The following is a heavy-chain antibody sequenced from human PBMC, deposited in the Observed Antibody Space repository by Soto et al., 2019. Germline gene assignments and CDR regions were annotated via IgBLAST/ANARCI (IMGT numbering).Heavy chain of an antibody. CDR2: IYHSGST. Sequence: PSETLSLTCAVSGGSISSSNWWSWVRQPPGKGLEWIGEIYHSGSTNYNPSLKSRVTISVDKSKNQFSLKLSSVTAADTAVYYCARSIVGATTGLGYWGQGTLVTVSS. CDR3: ARSIVGATTGLGY. D-gene: IGHD1-26*01. J-gene: IGHJ4*02. CDR1: GGSISSSNW. V-gene: IGHV4-4*02.